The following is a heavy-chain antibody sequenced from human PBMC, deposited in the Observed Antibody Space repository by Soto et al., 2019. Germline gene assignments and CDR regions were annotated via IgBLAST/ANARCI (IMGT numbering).Heavy chain of an antibody. V-gene: IGHV3-30-3*01. J-gene: IGHJ5*02. CDR3: AAGIRFDP. D-gene: IGHD3-10*01. CDR1: GFTFSSYA. Sequence: QVQLVESGGGVVQPGRSLRLSCAASGFTFSSYAMHWVRQAPGKGLEWVAVISYDGSNKNYAESVKGRFTISRDNSKNTLYLQMNSLRAEDTAVYYCAAGIRFDPWGQGTLVTVSS. CDR2: ISYDGSNK.